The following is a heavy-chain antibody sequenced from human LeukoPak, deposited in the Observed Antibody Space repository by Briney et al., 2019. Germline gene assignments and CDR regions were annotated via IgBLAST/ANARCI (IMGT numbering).Heavy chain of an antibody. CDR1: DSSISSGDYY. CDR3: AASSSLSYGAPDY. D-gene: IGHD4-17*01. CDR2: IYYSGST. V-gene: IGHV4-31*03. Sequence: SETLSLTCTVSDSSISSGDYYLSWIRQHPGKGLEWIGYIYYSGSTYYNPSLKSRVTIFVDTSKTQFSLKLSSVTAADTAVYYCAASSSLSYGAPDYWGQGTLVTVSS. J-gene: IGHJ4*02.